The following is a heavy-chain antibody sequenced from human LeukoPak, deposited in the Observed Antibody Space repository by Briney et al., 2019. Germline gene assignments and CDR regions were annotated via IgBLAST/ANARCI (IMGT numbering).Heavy chain of an antibody. Sequence: SVKVSCKASGGTFSSYAISWVRQAPGQGLEWMGGIIPIFGTANYAQKFQGRVTITADESASTAYMELSSLRSEDTAVYYCARGEAVAANFDYWGQGTLVTVSS. CDR3: ARGEAVAANFDY. J-gene: IGHJ4*02. D-gene: IGHD6-19*01. CDR1: GGTFSSYA. CDR2: IIPIFGTA. V-gene: IGHV1-69*13.